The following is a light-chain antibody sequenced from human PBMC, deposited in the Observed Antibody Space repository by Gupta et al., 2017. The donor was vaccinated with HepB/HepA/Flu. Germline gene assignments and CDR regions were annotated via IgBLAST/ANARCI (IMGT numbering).Light chain of an antibody. CDR1: NIGSQS. CDR2: DDF. Sequence: SSVLTQPPSVSVAPGKTARITCGGNNIGSQSVHWYQQKPGQAPSLVVYDDFDRPSGSPARFSGSTSGNTATLTISRVEAGDEADYYCQVSDNSHDHTKWVFGGGTKLTVL. V-gene: IGLV3-21*03. J-gene: IGLJ3*02. CDR3: QVSDNSHDHTKWV.